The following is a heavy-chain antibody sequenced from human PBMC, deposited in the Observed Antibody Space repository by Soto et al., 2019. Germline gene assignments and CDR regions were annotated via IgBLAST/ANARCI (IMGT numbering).Heavy chain of an antibody. J-gene: IGHJ3*02. V-gene: IGHV1-3*01. CDR3: ASRMYYYGSGSYSGPDAFDI. CDR1: GYTFTSYA. Sequence: GASVKVSCKASGYTFTSYAMHWVRQAPGQRLEWMGWINAGNGNTKYSQKFQGRVTITRDTSASTAYMELSSLRSEDTAVYYCASRMYYYGSGSYSGPDAFDIWGQGTMVTVSS. CDR2: INAGNGNT. D-gene: IGHD3-10*01.